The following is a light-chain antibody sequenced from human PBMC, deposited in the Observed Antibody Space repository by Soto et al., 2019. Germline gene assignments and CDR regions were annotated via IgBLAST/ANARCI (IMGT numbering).Light chain of an antibody. CDR3: QTWGTGIRV. V-gene: IGLV4-69*01. CDR1: RGHSTYT. CDR2: LKSDGSH. J-gene: IGLJ3*02. Sequence: QLVLTQSPSASASLGASVKLTCTLSRGHSTYTIAWHQQQPDKGPRYLMKLKSDGSHSKGDGIPDRFSGSSSGAERYFTISSLQSEDEADYYCQTWGTGIRVFGGGTKLTVL.